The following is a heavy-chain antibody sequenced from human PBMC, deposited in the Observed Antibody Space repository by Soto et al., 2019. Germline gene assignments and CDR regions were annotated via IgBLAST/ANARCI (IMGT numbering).Heavy chain of an antibody. CDR1: GFTFGDSY. CDR3: VRGGGGGLFDP. D-gene: IGHD2-15*01. Sequence: QVQLVESGGGLVPPGGSLRLSCAGSGFTFGDSYMSWIRQAPWKGLEWLSYISPGSRYPAYADSVKGRFTISRDNAKRSLYLQMMSLTAEDTAIYYCVRGGGGGLFDPWGQGTMVTVSS. CDR2: ISPGSRYP. V-gene: IGHV3-11*06. J-gene: IGHJ5*02.